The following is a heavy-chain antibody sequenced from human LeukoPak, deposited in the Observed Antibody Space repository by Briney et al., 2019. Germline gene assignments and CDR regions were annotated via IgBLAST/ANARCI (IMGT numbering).Heavy chain of an antibody. D-gene: IGHD3-16*01. J-gene: IGHJ2*01. CDR1: GFTSSS. CDR2: ISFDGGTM. V-gene: IGHV3-30*14. Sequence: QPGRSLRLSCSASGFTSSSIHWVRQAPGKGLEWVAVISFDGGTMFYADSVRGGFTVSRDSSENTFFLQMNSLRAEDKDVYYCAREAKWGEWYFDLWGRGTLVTVSS. CDR3: AREAKWGEWYFDL.